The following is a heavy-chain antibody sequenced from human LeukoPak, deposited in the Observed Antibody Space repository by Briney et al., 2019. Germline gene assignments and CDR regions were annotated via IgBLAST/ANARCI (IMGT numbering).Heavy chain of an antibody. V-gene: IGHV3-33*01. CDR2: IWYGGSNK. J-gene: IGHJ3*02. Sequence: PGRSLRLSCAASGFTFSSYAMHWVRQAPGKGLEWVAVIWYGGSNKYYVDSVKGRFTISRDNSKNTLSLQMNSLRAEDTAVYYCARVNYDYGAYVGAFDIWGQGTMVTVSS. CDR3: ARVNYDYGAYVGAFDI. CDR1: GFTFSSYA. D-gene: IGHD4-17*01.